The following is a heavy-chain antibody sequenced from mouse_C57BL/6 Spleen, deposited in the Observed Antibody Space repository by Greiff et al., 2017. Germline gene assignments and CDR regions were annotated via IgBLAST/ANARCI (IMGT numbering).Heavy chain of an antibody. V-gene: IGHV1-61*01. CDR1: GYTFTSYW. J-gene: IGHJ3*01. CDR3: ARVSSGYSFFAY. Sequence: QVQLQQSGAELVRPGSSVKLSCKASGYTFTSYWMDWVKQRPGQGLEWIGNIYPSDSETHYNQKFKDKATLTVDKSSSTAYMQLSSLTSEDSAVYYCARVSSGYSFFAYWGQGTLVTVSA. D-gene: IGHD3-2*02. CDR2: IYPSDSET.